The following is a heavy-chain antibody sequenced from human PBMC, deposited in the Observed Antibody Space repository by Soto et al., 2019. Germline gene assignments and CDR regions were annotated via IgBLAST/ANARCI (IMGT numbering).Heavy chain of an antibody. CDR2: IYYSGST. CDR1: GGSTSSYY. J-gene: IGHJ5*02. V-gene: IGHV4-59*08. Sequence: QVQLQESGPGLVKPSETLSLTCTVSGGSTSSYYWSWIRQPPGKGLEWIGYIYYSGSTNYNPSLKSRVTISVDTSKIQFSLKLSSVTAADTAVYYCARARIAAAGGRWFDPWGQGTLVTVSS. D-gene: IGHD6-13*01. CDR3: ARARIAAAGGRWFDP.